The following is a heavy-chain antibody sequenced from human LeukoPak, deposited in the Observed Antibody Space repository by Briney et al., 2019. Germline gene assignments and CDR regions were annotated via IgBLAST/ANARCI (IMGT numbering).Heavy chain of an antibody. CDR3: ARDHYGSGSYYLDY. D-gene: IGHD3-10*01. Sequence: GGSLRLSCAASGFTFSSYAMHWVRQAPGKGLEWVAVISYDGSNKYYADSVKGRFTISRDNSKNTLYLQMNSLRAEDTVVYYCARDHYGSGSYYLDYWGQGTLVTVSP. V-gene: IGHV3-30-3*01. CDR1: GFTFSSYA. J-gene: IGHJ4*02. CDR2: ISYDGSNK.